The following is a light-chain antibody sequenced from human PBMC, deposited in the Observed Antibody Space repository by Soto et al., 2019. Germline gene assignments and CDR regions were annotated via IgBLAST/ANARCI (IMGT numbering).Light chain of an antibody. CDR2: DVS. CDR1: SSDVGGYNY. Sequence: QSALTQPASVSGSPGQSITISCTGTSSDVGGYNYVSWYQQHPGKAPKFMIYDVSNRPSGVSNRFSGSKSGNTASLTISGLQAEDEADYYCCSYAGFSTYVFGTGTKVTV. V-gene: IGLV2-14*01. CDR3: CSYAGFSTYV. J-gene: IGLJ1*01.